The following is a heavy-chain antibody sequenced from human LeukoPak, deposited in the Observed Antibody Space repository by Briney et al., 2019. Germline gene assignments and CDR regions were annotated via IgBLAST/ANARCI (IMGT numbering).Heavy chain of an antibody. CDR3: ARPKLRVTTVLTPGIYYYGTVV. V-gene: IGHV4-59*08. Sequence: SESLSLTCTVSSGSIGSYYWSWVRPPPGKGLGWVGYVYYIGSPNYYTPPKIRVTIPVDSSKNPSSPQLSSVTAADTAVYSCARPKLRVTTVLTPGIYYYGTVVWGQGTTVTVSS. J-gene: IGHJ6*02. CDR1: SGSIGSYY. D-gene: IGHD4-23*01. CDR2: VYYIGSP.